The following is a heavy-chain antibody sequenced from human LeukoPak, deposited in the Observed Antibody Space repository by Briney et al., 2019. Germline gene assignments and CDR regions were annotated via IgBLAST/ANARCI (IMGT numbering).Heavy chain of an antibody. CDR3: VKGLDYSSSQMDS. V-gene: IGHV3-64*05. CDR1: GFTFKSYA. CDR2: INTNGANT. Sequence: GGPLRLSCSASGFTFKSYAMHRVRQAPGKGLEYVSSINTNGANTYYADSVKGRFTISRDNSRNTVYVQMNSLTPEDTAVYYCVKGLDYSSSQMDSWGQGTLVTVSS. J-gene: IGHJ4*02. D-gene: IGHD6-6*01.